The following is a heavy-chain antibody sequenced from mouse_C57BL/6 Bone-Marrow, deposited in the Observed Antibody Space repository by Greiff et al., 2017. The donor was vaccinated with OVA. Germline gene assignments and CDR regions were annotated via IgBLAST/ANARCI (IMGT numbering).Heavy chain of an antibody. CDR2: INPGSGGT. CDR3: ARSSGLCDY. J-gene: IGHJ2*01. Sequence: VQLQQSGAELVRPGTSVKVSCKASGYAFTNYLIEWVKRRPGQGLEWIGVINPGSGGTNYNEKFKGKATLTADKSSSTAYMQLSSLTSEASAVYCCARSSGLCDYWGQGTTPTVYS. CDR1: GYAFTNYL. D-gene: IGHD6-1*01. V-gene: IGHV1-54*01.